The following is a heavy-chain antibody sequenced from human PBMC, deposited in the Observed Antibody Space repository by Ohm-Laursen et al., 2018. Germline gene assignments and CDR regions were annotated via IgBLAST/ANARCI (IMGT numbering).Heavy chain of an antibody. V-gene: IGHV4-39*07. J-gene: IGHJ6*02. D-gene: IGHD3-10*01. CDR2: INHSGST. Sequence: PSQTLSLTCNVSGDSISSNNYYWSWIRQPPGKGLEWIGEINHSGSTNYNPSLKSRVTISVDTSKNQFSLKLSSVTAADTAVYYCERGHRTYYYGSGRSPGMDVWGQGTTVTVSS. CDR1: GDSISSNNYY. CDR3: ERGHRTYYYGSGRSPGMDV.